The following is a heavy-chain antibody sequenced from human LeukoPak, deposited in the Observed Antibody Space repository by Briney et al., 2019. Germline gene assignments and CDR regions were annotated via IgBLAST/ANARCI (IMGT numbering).Heavy chain of an antibody. J-gene: IGHJ4*02. V-gene: IGHV3-23*01. CDR3: AKDYPGALLYFDC. CDR2: LSGSGGTT. CDR1: GGSISSYY. D-gene: IGHD3-10*01. Sequence: ETLSLTCTVSGGSISSYYWSWIRQPPGKGLEWVSALSGSGGTTYYADSVRGRFTISRDNSKNTLYLQVNSLRAEDTAVYYCAKDYPGALLYFDCWGQGTLVTVSS.